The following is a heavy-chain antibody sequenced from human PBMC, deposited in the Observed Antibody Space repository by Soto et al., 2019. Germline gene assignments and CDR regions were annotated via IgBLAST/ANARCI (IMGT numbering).Heavy chain of an antibody. J-gene: IGHJ5*02. V-gene: IGHV1-46*01. CDR1: GYTFTSYA. CDR3: ARRNNYYDSSGYSLDP. Sequence: ASVKVSCKASGYTFTSYAMHWVRQAPGQRLEWMGWINPSGGSTSYAQKLQGRVTMTRDTSTSTVYIELSSLRSEDTAVYYCARRNNYYDSSGYSLDPWGQVTLVTVSS. D-gene: IGHD3-22*01. CDR2: INPSGGST.